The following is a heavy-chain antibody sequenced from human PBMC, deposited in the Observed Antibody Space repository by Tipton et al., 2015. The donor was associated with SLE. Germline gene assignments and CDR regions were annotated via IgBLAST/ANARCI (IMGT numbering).Heavy chain of an antibody. CDR1: GDFISSNTYY. V-gene: IGHV4-39*07. D-gene: IGHD2-15*01. J-gene: IGHJ6*02. Sequence: GLVKPSETLSLTCTVSGDFISSNTYYWGWIRQPPGKGLEWIGNIYHGGSTYYNPSLKSRLTISVDTSENEFSLRRNSVTAADTAVYYCARVVAVAATHYYSMDVWGQGTTV. CDR2: IYHGGST. CDR3: ARVVAVAATHYYSMDV.